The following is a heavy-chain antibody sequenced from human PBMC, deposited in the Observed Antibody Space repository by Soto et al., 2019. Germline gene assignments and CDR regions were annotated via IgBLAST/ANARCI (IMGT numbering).Heavy chain of an antibody. V-gene: IGHV4-61*01. CDR3: ARDGHGMDV. Sequence: PSETLSLTCTVSGRSVSTGSYDWSWIRQPPGKGLEWIGKIFFTGSAHYNPSLRNRVTMSVDTSKDQFSLTLTSVTAADTAVYYCARDGHGMDVWGQGTTVS. CDR2: IFFTGSA. CDR1: GRSVSTGSYD. J-gene: IGHJ6*01.